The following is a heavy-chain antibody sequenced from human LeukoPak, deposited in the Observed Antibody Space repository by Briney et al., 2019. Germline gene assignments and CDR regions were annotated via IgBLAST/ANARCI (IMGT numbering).Heavy chain of an antibody. CDR3: ATLLWFGELFPPYFDY. V-gene: IGHV3-73*01. CDR2: IRSKAESYAT. D-gene: IGHD3-10*01. J-gene: IGHJ4*02. Sequence: GGSLRLSCAASGFTFSGSTIHWVRQASGKGLEWVGRIRSKAESYATAYGASVKGRFTITRDDAKNTAYLQMNSLRAEDTAVYYCATLLWFGELFPPYFDYWGQGTLVTVSS. CDR1: GFTFSGST.